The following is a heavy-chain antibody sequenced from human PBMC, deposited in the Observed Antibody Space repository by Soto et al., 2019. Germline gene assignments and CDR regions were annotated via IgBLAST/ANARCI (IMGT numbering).Heavy chain of an antibody. Sequence: ESGPTLVNPTQTLTLTCTFSGFPHNASGMCRTWIRQPPGRALEWLATIDWDGDKYYTSSLRTRLTISKDTSKNQVALTMTNMQPMDTGTYFCARMRGSYISPLDXWGQGALVTV. J-gene: IGHJ4*02. CDR1: GFPHNASGMC. CDR2: IDWDGDK. V-gene: IGHV2-70*13. CDR3: ARMRGSYISPLDX. D-gene: IGHD5-18*01.